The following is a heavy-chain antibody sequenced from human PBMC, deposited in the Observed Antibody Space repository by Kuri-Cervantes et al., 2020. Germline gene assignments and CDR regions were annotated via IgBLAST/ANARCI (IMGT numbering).Heavy chain of an antibody. V-gene: IGHV1-8*01. CDR2: MNPNSGNT. CDR1: GYTFTSYD. CDR3: ARVGRVYDILTCLLEAFDI. Sequence: ASVKVSCKDSGYTFTSYDFNWVRQDPGQGLEWMGWMNPNSGNTGYAQKFHGSVTITRNTSISTAYMELSSLRSEDTAVYYCARVGRVYDILTCLLEAFDICGQGTMVTVSS. D-gene: IGHD3-9*01. J-gene: IGHJ3*02.